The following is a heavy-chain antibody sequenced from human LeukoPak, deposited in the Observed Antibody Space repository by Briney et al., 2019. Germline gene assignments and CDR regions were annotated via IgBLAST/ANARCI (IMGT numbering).Heavy chain of an antibody. V-gene: IGHV3-48*03. CDR3: ARDMTGYRTYNFDY. Sequence: PGGSLCLVCAASGFTFISHEMNWVRQAPGKGLEWVSYISSSGSTIYYADSVKGRFTISRDNAKNSLYLQMNSLRAEDTAVYYCARDMTGYRTYNFDYWGQGTLVPVSS. CDR1: GFTFISHE. J-gene: IGHJ4*02. CDR2: ISSSGSTI. D-gene: IGHD5-12*01.